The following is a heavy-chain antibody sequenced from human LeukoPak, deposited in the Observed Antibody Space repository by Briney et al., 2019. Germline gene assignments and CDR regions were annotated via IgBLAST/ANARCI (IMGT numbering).Heavy chain of an antibody. J-gene: IGHJ4*02. CDR2: INPSGRST. D-gene: IGHD2-15*01. CDR3: AREQGQVPGPLVVAGTYYFDY. Sequence: ASVKVSCKASGYTFTSYHIHWVRQAPGQGLEWMGIINPSGRSTNYAHKLQGRVTMTSDTSTSTVYMELSSLRSEDTAVYYCAREQGQVPGPLVVAGTYYFDYWGQGTLVTVSS. V-gene: IGHV1-46*01. CDR1: GYTFTSYH.